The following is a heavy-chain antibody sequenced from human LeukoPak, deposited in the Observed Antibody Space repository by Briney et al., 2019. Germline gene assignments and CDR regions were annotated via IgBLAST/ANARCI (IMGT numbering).Heavy chain of an antibody. Sequence: SETLSLTCAVSGGPFSGYFWGWVRQSSGKGLEWIGEIHNSGTTNYNPSLNSRVTISEDTSKNQFYLNLSSVTAADTAVYYCARRYYYNLGSFPFDFWGQGTLVTVSS. D-gene: IGHD3-10*01. V-gene: IGHV4-34*01. J-gene: IGHJ4*02. CDR3: ARRYYYNLGSFPFDF. CDR2: IHNSGTT. CDR1: GGPFSGYF.